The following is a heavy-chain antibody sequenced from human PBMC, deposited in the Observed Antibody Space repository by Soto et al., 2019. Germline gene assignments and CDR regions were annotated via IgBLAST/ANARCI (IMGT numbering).Heavy chain of an antibody. V-gene: IGHV4-59*01. D-gene: IGHD3-3*01. CDR2: IYYSGST. CDR3: ARGGEPERITIFGVDPYYYGMDV. J-gene: IGHJ6*02. CDR1: GGSISSYY. Sequence: PSETLSLTCTVSGGSISSYYWSWIRQPPGKGLEWIGYIYYSGSTNYNPSLKSRVTISVDTSKNQFSLKLGSVTAADTAVYYCARGGEPERITIFGVDPYYYGMDVWGQGTTVTVSS.